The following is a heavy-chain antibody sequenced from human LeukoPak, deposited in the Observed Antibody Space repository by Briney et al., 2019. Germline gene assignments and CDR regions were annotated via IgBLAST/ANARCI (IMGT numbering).Heavy chain of an antibody. CDR2: TYYRSKWYK. CDR3: ARGFSDAAPGALSS. CDR1: GDSVSSNIAA. Sequence: SQTLSLTCAISGDSVSSNIAAWNWIRQSPSRGLEWLGRTYYRSKWYKDYGVSVKSRITINPDTSKNQFSLQLNSVTPEDTAVYYCARGFSDAAPGALSSWGQGTLVTVSS. D-gene: IGHD2-2*01. J-gene: IGHJ5*02. V-gene: IGHV6-1*01.